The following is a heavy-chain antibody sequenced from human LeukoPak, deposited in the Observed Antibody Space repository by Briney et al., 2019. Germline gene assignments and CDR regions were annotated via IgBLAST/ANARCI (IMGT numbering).Heavy chain of an antibody. CDR1: GGSFGGYF. Sequence: SETLSLTCAVYGGSFGGYFWTWIRQPPGKGLEWIGDIYYSGSTNYNPSLKSRVTTSIDTSKNQFSLKLSSVTAADTAVYYCARRDYSSGFYFFDYWGQGTLVTVSS. V-gene: IGHV4-59*12. CDR2: IYYSGST. J-gene: IGHJ4*02. D-gene: IGHD3-22*01. CDR3: ARRDYSSGFYFFDY.